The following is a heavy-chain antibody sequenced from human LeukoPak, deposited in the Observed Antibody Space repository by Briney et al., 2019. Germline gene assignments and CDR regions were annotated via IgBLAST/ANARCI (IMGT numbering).Heavy chain of an antibody. J-gene: IGHJ5*01. D-gene: IGHD2-15*01. V-gene: IGHV4-34*01. CDR1: GGSFSGYY. Sequence: SETLSLTCAAYGGSFSGYYWSWIRQPPGKGLEWIGEVNHSGSTNYNPSLKSRVTISVDTSKNQFSLKLSSVTAADTAVYYCARVVYCSGGSCYVQGWFDSWGQGTLVTVSS. CDR2: VNHSGST. CDR3: ARVVYCSGGSCYVQGWFDS.